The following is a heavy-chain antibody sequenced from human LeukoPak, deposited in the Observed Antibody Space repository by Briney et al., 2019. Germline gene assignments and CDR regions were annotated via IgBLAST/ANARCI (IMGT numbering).Heavy chain of an antibody. CDR1: GFIFSSNG. D-gene: IGHD3-22*01. Sequence: PGGSLRLSCTASGFIFSSNGMNWVRQAPGKGLEWVSAISGGGIGTYYADSVKGRFTISRDNSKNTLYLQMNSLRAEDTAVYYCAKVSVRYYDSSGYFDYWGQGTLVTVSS. J-gene: IGHJ4*02. V-gene: IGHV3-23*01. CDR2: ISGGGIGT. CDR3: AKVSVRYYDSSGYFDY.